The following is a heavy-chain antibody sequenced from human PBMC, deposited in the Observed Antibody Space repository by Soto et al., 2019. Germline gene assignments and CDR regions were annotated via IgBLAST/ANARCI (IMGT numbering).Heavy chain of an antibody. Sequence: ASVNVSCKASGYTFTSYAMHWVRQAPGQRLEWMGWINAGNGNTKYSQKFQGRVTITRDTSASTAYMELSSLRSEDTAVYYCARDVADYYDSSGYLDYWGQGTLVTVSS. J-gene: IGHJ4*02. CDR3: ARDVADYYDSSGYLDY. CDR2: INAGNGNT. D-gene: IGHD3-22*01. V-gene: IGHV1-3*01. CDR1: GYTFTSYA.